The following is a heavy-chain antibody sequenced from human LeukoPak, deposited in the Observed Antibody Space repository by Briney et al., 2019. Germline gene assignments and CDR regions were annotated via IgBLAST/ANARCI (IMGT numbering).Heavy chain of an antibody. D-gene: IGHD6-13*01. V-gene: IGHV3-23*01. J-gene: IGHJ5*02. CDR1: GFTFSSYG. CDR2: ISGSGGTT. Sequence: GGSLRLSCAASGFTFSSYGMSWVRQAPGKGLEWVSGISGSGGTTYYADSVKGRFTISRDNSKITLYLQMNSLRAEDTAVYYCARGERGIAAARWFDPWGQGTLVTVSS. CDR3: ARGERGIAAARWFDP.